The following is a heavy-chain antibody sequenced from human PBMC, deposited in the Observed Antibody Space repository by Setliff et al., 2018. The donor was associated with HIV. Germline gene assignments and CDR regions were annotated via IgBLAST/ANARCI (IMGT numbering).Heavy chain of an antibody. Sequence: GGSLRLSCAPSGFTFGSYAMSWVRQAPVKGLEWVSVISGSGDSTFYADSLKGRFTISRDNSKNTLYLQMNSLRAEDTAVYYCAKTLPTLYPPHDYYFAMDVWGQGTTVTVSS. J-gene: IGHJ6*02. CDR1: GFTFGSYA. CDR2: ISGSGDST. D-gene: IGHD2-15*01. V-gene: IGHV3-23*01. CDR3: AKTLPTLYPPHDYYFAMDV.